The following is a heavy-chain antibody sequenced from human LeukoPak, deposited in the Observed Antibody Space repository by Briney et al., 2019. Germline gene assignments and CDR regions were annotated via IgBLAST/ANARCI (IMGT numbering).Heavy chain of an antibody. V-gene: IGHV3-9*01. Sequence: GGSLRLSCAASGFTFDDYAMHWVRHAPGKGLEWVSGISWNSGSIGYADSVKGRFTISRDNAKNSLYLQMNSLRAEDTALYYCAKDRGAAAGYFDYWGQGTLVTVPS. CDR3: AKDRGAAAGYFDY. J-gene: IGHJ4*02. D-gene: IGHD6-13*01. CDR2: ISWNSGSI. CDR1: GFTFDDYA.